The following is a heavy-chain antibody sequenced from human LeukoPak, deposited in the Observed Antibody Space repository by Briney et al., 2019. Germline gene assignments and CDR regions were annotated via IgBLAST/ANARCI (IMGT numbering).Heavy chain of an antibody. CDR3: SRDYGSGSYGY. J-gene: IGHJ4*02. D-gene: IGHD3-10*01. Sequence: PGGSLRLSCAASGFTFSSYAMSWVRQAPGKGLEWVGFIRTKAYGGTTEYAASVKGRFTTSRDDSKSIAYLQMNSLKTEDTAVYSCSRDYGSGSYGYWGQGTLVTVSS. CDR2: IRTKAYGGTT. V-gene: IGHV3-49*04. CDR1: GFTFSSYA.